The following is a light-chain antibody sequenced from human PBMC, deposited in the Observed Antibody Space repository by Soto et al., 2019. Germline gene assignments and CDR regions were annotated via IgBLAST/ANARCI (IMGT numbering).Light chain of an antibody. V-gene: IGKV3-11*01. CDR2: DAS. CDR1: QSVSSS. Sequence: FVLTQSPATLSLSPGDTATLSCGASQSVSSSLAWYQQKPGQAPRLLIYDASSRATGIPARFSGSGSGTDFTLTISSLEPEDFAVYYCHHRGNGITFGQGTRLEIK. CDR3: HHRGNGIT. J-gene: IGKJ5*01.